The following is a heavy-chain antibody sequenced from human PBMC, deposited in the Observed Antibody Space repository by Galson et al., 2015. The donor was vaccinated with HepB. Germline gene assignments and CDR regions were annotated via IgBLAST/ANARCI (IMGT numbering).Heavy chain of an antibody. D-gene: IGHD3-22*01. J-gene: IGHJ4*02. Sequence: SLRLSCAASGFTFSDYYMSWIRQAPGKGLEWVSYISSSGSTIYYADSVKGRFTISRDNAKNSLYLQMNSLRAEDTAVYYCARTGPYYYDSSGYYDYYFDYWGQGTLVTVSS. CDR3: ARTGPYYYDSSGYYDYYFDY. CDR2: ISSSGSTI. CDR1: GFTFSDYY. V-gene: IGHV3-11*01.